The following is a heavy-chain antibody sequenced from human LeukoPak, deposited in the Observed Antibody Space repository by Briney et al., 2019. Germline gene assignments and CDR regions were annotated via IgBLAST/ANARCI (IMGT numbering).Heavy chain of an antibody. D-gene: IGHD3-10*01. J-gene: IGHJ3*02. CDR2: INPNNDGT. Sequence: ASVKVFCKASGYTFTGYYMHWVRQAPGQGLEWMGWINPNNDGTNYAQKFQGRVTMTRDTSISTAYMELSRLRSDETAVYYCARGLSPGSPSAFDIWGQGTMVTVSS. CDR3: ARGLSPGSPSAFDI. CDR1: GYTFTGYY. V-gene: IGHV1-2*02.